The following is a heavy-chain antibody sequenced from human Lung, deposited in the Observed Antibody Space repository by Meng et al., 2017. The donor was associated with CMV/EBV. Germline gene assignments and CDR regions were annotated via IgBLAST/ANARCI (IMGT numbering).Heavy chain of an antibody. CDR1: GYTFTSYY. V-gene: IGHV1-46*01. D-gene: IGHD1-26*01. J-gene: IGHJ3*01. CDR2: INPSGGST. CDR3: AREGVIVGATHAFDF. Sequence: ASXXVSXKASGYTFTSYYMHWVRQAPGQGLEWMGIINPSGGSTSYAQKFQGRVTMTRDTSTSTVYMELSSLRSEDTAVYYCAREGVIVGATHAFDFWGHGXMVTVSS.